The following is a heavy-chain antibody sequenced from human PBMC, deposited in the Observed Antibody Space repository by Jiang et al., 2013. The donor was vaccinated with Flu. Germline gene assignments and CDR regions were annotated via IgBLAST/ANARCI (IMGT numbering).Heavy chain of an antibody. Sequence: GSGLVKPSETLSLTCAVSGYSISSGYYWGWIRQPPGKGLEWIGSIYHSGSTYYNPSLKSRVTISVDTSKNQFSLKLSSVTAADTAVYYXGAMSYWYFDLWGRGHPGHCLL. CDR2: IYHSGST. V-gene: IGHV4-38-2*01. J-gene: IGHJ2*01. CDR1: GYSISSGYY. D-gene: IGHD2-2*01. CDR3: GAMSYWYFDL.